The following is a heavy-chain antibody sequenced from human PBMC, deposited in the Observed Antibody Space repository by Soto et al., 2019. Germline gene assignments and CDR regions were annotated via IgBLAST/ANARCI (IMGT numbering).Heavy chain of an antibody. Sequence: ASVKVSCKASGYTFTSYGISWVRQAPGQGLEWMGWISAYNGNTNYAQKLQGRVTMTTDTSTSTAYMELRSLRSDDTAVYYCARRKGSGSWALGGYYYYMDVWGKGTTVTVSS. J-gene: IGHJ6*03. CDR3: ARRKGSGSWALGGYYYYMDV. D-gene: IGHD3-10*01. V-gene: IGHV1-18*01. CDR1: GYTFTSYG. CDR2: ISAYNGNT.